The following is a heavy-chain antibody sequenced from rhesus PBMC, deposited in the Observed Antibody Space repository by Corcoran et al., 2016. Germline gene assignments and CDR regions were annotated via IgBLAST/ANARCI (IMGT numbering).Heavy chain of an antibody. J-gene: IGHJ4*01. Sequence: QLQLQESGPGLVKPSETLSVTCAVSGGSISSSYWSWIRQAPGKGLEWIGYIYGSGTSTNYNPSLKSRVTLSVDTSKSQLSLKLSSVTTADTAVYYCARRYSGSYSFDYWGQGVLVTVSS. CDR3: ARRYSGSYSFDY. CDR1: GGSISSSY. CDR2: IYGSGTST. D-gene: IGHD1-44*02. V-gene: IGHV4-169*01.